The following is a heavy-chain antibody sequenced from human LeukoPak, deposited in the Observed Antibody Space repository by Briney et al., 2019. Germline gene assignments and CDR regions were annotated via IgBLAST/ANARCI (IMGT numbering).Heavy chain of an antibody. CDR3: ARSNGVTTVAPFDY. D-gene: IGHD4-23*01. CDR2: IYSNGDT. CDR1: GFTVSSKY. V-gene: IGHV3-53*01. J-gene: IGHJ4*02. Sequence: GSLRLSCAASGFTVSSKYMSWVRQAPGKGLEWVSVIYSNGDTYYTDSVKGRFTISRDNSKNTLYLQMNSLRAEDTAVYHCARSNGVTTVAPFDYWGQGTLVTVSS.